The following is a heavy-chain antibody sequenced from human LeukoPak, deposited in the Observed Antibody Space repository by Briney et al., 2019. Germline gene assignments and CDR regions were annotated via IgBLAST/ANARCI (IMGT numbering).Heavy chain of an antibody. CDR1: GGTFSSYA. D-gene: IGHD3-16*01. CDR3: ATYKYDYVWGNQHFDY. CDR2: IIPIFGTA. V-gene: IGHV1-69*06. J-gene: IGHJ4*02. Sequence: GASVKVSCKASGGTFSSYAISWVRQAPGQGLEWMGGIIPIFGTANYAQKFQGRVTITADKSTSTAYMELSSLRSEDTAVYYCATYKYDYVWGNQHFDYWGQGTLVAVSS.